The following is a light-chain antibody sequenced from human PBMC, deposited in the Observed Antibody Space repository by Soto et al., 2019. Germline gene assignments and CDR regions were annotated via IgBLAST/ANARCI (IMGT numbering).Light chain of an antibody. V-gene: IGKV3-15*01. CDR2: GAS. CDR3: QQYFNWPPYT. Sequence: EIVLTQTPATLSVSPGGRVTLSCMASQSVSSNLAWYQQKPGQTPSLPIYGASTRATGVPPRFSGSRSGTEFTLTITSLQSEDFAVYYCQQYFNWPPYTFGQGTKL. J-gene: IGKJ2*01. CDR1: QSVSSN.